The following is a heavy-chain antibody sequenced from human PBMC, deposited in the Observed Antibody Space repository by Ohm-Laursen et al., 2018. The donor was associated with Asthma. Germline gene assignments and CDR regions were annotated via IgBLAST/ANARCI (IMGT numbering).Heavy chain of an antibody. CDR3: ARGYYP. V-gene: IGHV4-30-2*01. Sequence: TLSLTCAVSRGSITSGGHSWSWIRQAPGKGLEWIGYIYHSGSTHYNPSLKSRVTISVDRSKNQFSLKLSSVTAADTAVYYCARGYYPWGQGTLVTVSS. CDR2: IYHSGST. J-gene: IGHJ5*02. D-gene: IGHD3-10*01. CDR1: RGSITSGGHS.